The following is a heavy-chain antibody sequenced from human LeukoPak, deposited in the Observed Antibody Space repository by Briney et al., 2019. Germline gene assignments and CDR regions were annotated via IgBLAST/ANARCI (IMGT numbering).Heavy chain of an antibody. CDR3: ARDRILRFLEWEAGMDV. CDR2: INPSGGST. J-gene: IGHJ6*02. Sequence: ASVKVSCKASGYTFTSYYMHWVRQAPGQGLEWMGIINPSGGSTSYAQKFQGRVTMTRDTSTSTVYMELSSLRSEDTAVYYCARDRILRFLEWEAGMDVWGQGTTVTVSS. D-gene: IGHD3-3*01. V-gene: IGHV1-46*01. CDR1: GYTFTSYY.